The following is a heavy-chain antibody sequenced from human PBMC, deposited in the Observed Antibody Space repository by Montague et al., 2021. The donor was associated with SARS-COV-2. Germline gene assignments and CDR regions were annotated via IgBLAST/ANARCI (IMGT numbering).Heavy chain of an antibody. Sequence: SETLSLTCTVSDGSISSYYWSWIRQPPGKGLEWIGYIYYSGSTNYNPSLKSRVTISVDTSKDQLSLKLSSVTAADTAVYYCARHALNEYGSAWAFGFDYWGQGTLVTVSS. CDR3: ARHALNEYGSAWAFGFDY. J-gene: IGHJ4*02. CDR1: DGSISSYY. V-gene: IGHV4-59*08. D-gene: IGHD6-6*01. CDR2: IYYSGST.